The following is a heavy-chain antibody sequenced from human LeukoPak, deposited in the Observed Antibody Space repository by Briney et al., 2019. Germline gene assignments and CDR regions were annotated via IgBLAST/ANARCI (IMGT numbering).Heavy chain of an antibody. J-gene: IGHJ5*02. V-gene: IGHV4-34*01. CDR2: IKHSGST. CDR1: AGSFSGYY. D-gene: IGHD3-10*01. CDR3: ARQRQVVRGVQRGRYNWFDP. Sequence: SETLSLTCAVYAGSFSGYYWSWIRQPPEKRLEWIGEIKHSGSTNYNPPLKSRVTISVDTSKNQFSLNLSSVTAADTAVHYCARQRQVVRGVQRGRYNWFDPWGQGTLVTVSS.